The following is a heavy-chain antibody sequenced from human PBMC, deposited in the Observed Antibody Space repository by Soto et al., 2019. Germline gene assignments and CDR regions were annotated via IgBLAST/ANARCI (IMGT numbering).Heavy chain of an antibody. V-gene: IGHV1-24*01. Sequence: ASVKVSCKVSGYTLTELSMHWVRQAPGKGLEWMRGFDPEDGETIYAQKFQGRVTMTEDTSTDTAYMELSSLRAEDTAVYYSATQTYSSTPDAFDIWGQGTMVTVSS. CDR3: ATQTYSSTPDAFDI. J-gene: IGHJ3*02. D-gene: IGHD6-13*01. CDR1: GYTLTELS. CDR2: FDPEDGET.